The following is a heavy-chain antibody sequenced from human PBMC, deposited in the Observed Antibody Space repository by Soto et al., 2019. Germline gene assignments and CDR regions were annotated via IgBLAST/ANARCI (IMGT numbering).Heavy chain of an antibody. Sequence: EVQLVDSGGGLIQPGGSLKRSWASSGLTVGNNYMSWVRQAPGKGLEWVSLIYSTGTTKYADSVKGRFTVSRDNAKNTMYLQMKSLRAEYTAVYYCAKDGRGAGSHYNSFGDCGQGTMVTVS. CDR3: AKDGRGAGSHYNSFGD. V-gene: IGHV3-53*01. D-gene: IGHD3-10*01. CDR1: GLTVGNNY. CDR2: IYSTGTT. J-gene: IGHJ4*02.